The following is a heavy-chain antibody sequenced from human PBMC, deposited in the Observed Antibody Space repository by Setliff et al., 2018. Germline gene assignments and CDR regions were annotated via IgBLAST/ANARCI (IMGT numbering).Heavy chain of an antibody. CDR1: GYPFVGYF. V-gene: IGHV1-2*02. CDR2: IDPKSGRT. D-gene: IGHD6-13*01. J-gene: IGHJ4*02. CDR3: AKQGYLAFDY. Sequence: ASVKVSCKTSGYPFVGYFIYWMRQAPGQGLEWVGWIDPKSGRTKYAVKFQGRVTMTRDTSSSTIYMEVNSLTSDDTAVYFCAKQGYLAFDYWGQGTQVTVS.